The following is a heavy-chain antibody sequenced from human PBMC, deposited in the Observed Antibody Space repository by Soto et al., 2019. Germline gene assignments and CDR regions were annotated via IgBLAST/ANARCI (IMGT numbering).Heavy chain of an antibody. CDR1: GATSRQCC. J-gene: IGHJ4*02. CDR3: ATSEDDSSASVGYLDH. V-gene: IGHV3-30*03. D-gene: IGHD3-22*01. CDR2: ISFHGTTQ. Sequence: PRRACRHPKAASGATSRQCCKLGGRLAPGKGNEWLAVISFHGTTQHYADAVNGRFTISRDNFNNTPHLQINSLRGEDTAVYYCATSEDDSSASVGYLDHWGQGP.